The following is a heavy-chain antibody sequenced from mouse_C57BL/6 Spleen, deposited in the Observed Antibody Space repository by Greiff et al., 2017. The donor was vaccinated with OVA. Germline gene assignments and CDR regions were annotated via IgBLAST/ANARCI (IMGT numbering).Heavy chain of an antibody. CDR3: AREGYYGSSVDWFAY. V-gene: IGHV3-6*01. J-gene: IGHJ3*01. D-gene: IGHD1-1*01. Sequence: EVQLQESGPGLVKPSQSLSLTCSVTGYSITSGYYWNWIRQFPGNKLEWMGYISYDGSNNYNPSLKNRISITRDTSKNQFFLKLNSVTTEDTAKYYCAREGYYGSSVDWFAYWGQGTLVTVSA. CDR2: ISYDGSN. CDR1: GYSITSGYY.